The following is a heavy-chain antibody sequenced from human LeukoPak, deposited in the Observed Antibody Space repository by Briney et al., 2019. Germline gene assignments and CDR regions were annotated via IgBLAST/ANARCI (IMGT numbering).Heavy chain of an antibody. Sequence: PSETLSLTCTVSGGSISSYYWGWIRQPPPKGQELIGSIYYSGSTYYNPSLKSRVTISVDTSKNQFSLKLSSVTAADTAVYYCARVEGQWLAPYYFDYWGQGTLVTVSS. J-gene: IGHJ4*02. CDR1: GGSISSYY. V-gene: IGHV4-39*07. CDR3: ARVEGQWLAPYYFDY. D-gene: IGHD6-19*01. CDR2: IYYSGST.